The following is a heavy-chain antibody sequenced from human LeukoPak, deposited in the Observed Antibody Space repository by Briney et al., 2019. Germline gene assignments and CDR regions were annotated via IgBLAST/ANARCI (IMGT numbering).Heavy chain of an antibody. J-gene: IGHJ3*02. V-gene: IGHV1-2*02. Sequence: ASVKVSCKASGYTFTGYYMHWVRQAPGQGLEWMGWINPNSGGTNYAQKFQGRVTMTRDTSISTAYMELSRLRSDDTAEYYCARATAFLLWFGELMGAFDIWGQGTMVTVSS. D-gene: IGHD3-10*01. CDR1: GYTFTGYY. CDR3: ARATAFLLWFGELMGAFDI. CDR2: INPNSGGT.